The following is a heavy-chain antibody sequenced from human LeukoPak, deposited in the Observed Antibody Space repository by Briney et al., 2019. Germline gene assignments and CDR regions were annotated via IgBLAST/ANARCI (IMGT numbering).Heavy chain of an antibody. J-gene: IGHJ4*02. CDR2: INPSGGST. D-gene: IGHD5-12*01. CDR3: AKDFDVGQWLRFGTVDY. Sequence: ASVKVSCKASGYTITSFYMHWVRQAPGQGLEWMGIINPSGGSTNYAQKFQGRVTMTRDTSTSTVYIELSSLRSEDTAVYYCAKDFDVGQWLRFGTVDYWGQGTPVTVSS. V-gene: IGHV1-46*01. CDR1: GYTITSFY.